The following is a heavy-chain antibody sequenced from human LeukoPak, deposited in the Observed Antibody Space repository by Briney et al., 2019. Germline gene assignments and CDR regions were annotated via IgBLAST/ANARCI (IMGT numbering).Heavy chain of an antibody. D-gene: IGHD6-13*01. V-gene: IGHV3-11*06. CDR2: ISSSSKYI. CDR1: GFTFSDYY. Sequence: GGSLRLSCAASGFTFSDYYMSWIRQAPGKGLEWVPVISSSSKYIYYADSVKGRFTISRDNAKNSLYLQMNSLRAEDTAVYYCARVSTAVSLAIDYWGQGTLVTVST. CDR3: ARVSTAVSLAIDY. J-gene: IGHJ4*02.